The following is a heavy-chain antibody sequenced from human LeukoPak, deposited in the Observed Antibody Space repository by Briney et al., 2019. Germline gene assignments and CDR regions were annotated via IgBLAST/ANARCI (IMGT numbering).Heavy chain of an antibody. V-gene: IGHV3-23*01. CDR1: GFTFNNYA. CDR2: LSGSGMTI. Sequence: GGSLRLSCVASGFTFNNYAMNWVRQAPGKGLEWVSGLSGSGMTIDYADSVKGRFTISRDNSKNTLYLQMNSLRAEDTAVYYCAKEIGAYGDFSFDYWGQGTLVTVSS. J-gene: IGHJ4*02. CDR3: AKEIGAYGDFSFDY. D-gene: IGHD4-17*01.